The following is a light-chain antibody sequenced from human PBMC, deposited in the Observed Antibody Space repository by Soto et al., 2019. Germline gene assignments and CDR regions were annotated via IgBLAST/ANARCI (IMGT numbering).Light chain of an antibody. CDR3: SLYTSSSTPVV. V-gene: IGLV2-18*01. CDR2: EVS. Sequence: QSALTQPPSVSGSPGQSVTISCTGTSTDFVGYNRVSWYQQPPGTAPKLMIYEVSKRPSGVPDRFSGSKSGNTASLTISGLQAADEADYYCSLYTSSSTPVVFGGGTKVTVL. CDR1: STDFVGYNR. J-gene: IGLJ2*01.